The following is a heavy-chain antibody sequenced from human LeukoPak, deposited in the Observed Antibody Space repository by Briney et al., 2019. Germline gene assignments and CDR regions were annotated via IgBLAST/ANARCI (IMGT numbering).Heavy chain of an antibody. CDR1: GYTFTGYY. D-gene: IGHD2-15*01. CDR2: MNPNSGNT. Sequence: ASVKVSCKASGYTFTGYYMHWVRQATGQGLEWMGWMNPNSGNTGYAQKFQGRVTMTRNTSISTAYMELSSLRSEDTAVYYCARAGGYCGRISCPYYFDYWGQGSLVAVSS. CDR3: ARAGGYCGRISCPYYFDY. J-gene: IGHJ4*02. V-gene: IGHV1-8*02.